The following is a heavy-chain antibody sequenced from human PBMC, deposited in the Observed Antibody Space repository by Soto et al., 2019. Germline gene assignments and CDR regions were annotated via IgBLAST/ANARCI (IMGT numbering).Heavy chain of an antibody. CDR1: GYSFTSLD. Sequence: QVQLVQSGAEVREPGASVKVSCKASGYSFTSLDINWVRQTAGQGLEWMGWMQPSTGRTGYAQKFQGRVTMTRDTSINTAYLELTTRTSDDTAFYYCARGVSAGGDYWGQGTLVTVSS. D-gene: IGHD1-26*01. CDR2: MQPSTGRT. CDR3: ARGVSAGGDY. J-gene: IGHJ4*02. V-gene: IGHV1-8*01.